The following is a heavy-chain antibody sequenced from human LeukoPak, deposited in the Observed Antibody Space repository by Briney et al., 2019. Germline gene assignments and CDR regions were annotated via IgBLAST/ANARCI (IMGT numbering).Heavy chain of an antibody. CDR1: GGSFSGYY. V-gene: IGHV4-34*01. CDR2: INHSGST. J-gene: IGHJ4*02. Sequence: SETLSLTCAVYGGSFSGYYWSWIRQPPGKGLEWIGEINHSGSTNYNPSLKSRVTISVDTSKNQFSLKLRSVTAADTAVYYCARAGGKANDDIFFDHWGQGTPVTVSS. CDR3: ARAGGKANDDIFFDH. D-gene: IGHD3-9*01.